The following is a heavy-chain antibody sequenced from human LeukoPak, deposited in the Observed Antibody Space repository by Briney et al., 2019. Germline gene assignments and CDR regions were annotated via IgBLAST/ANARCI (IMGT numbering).Heavy chain of an antibody. V-gene: IGHV3-21*01. D-gene: IGHD2-2*01. Sequence: PGGSLRLSCAASGFTFSSYSMNWVRRAPGKGLEWVSSISSSSSYIYYADSVKGRFTISRDNAKNSLYLQMNSLRAEDTAVYYCASPRPGYCSSTSCSYAIEYFQHWDQGTLVTVSS. CDR1: GFTFSSYS. J-gene: IGHJ1*01. CDR3: ASPRPGYCSSTSCSYAIEYFQH. CDR2: ISSSSSYI.